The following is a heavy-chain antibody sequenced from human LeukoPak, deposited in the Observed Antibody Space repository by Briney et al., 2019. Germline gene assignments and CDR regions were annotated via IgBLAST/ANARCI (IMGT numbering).Heavy chain of an antibody. CDR3: ARHNFRWELPGF. V-gene: IGHV4-59*08. CDR2: ISYSGST. CDR1: GDSIISYY. Sequence: SQTLSLTCSVSGDSIISYYWSWIRQPPGKGLEWIAYISYSGSTNYNPSLKSRATISVDTSKNQFSLRLSSVTATDTAVYYCARHNFRWELPGFWGQGTLVTVSS. J-gene: IGHJ4*02. D-gene: IGHD1-26*01.